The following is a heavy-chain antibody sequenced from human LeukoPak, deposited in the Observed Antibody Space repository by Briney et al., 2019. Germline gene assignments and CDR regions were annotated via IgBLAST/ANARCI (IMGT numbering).Heavy chain of an antibody. D-gene: IGHD6-6*01. J-gene: IGHJ5*02. V-gene: IGHV1-69*02. CDR2: IIPILGIA. CDR1: GGTFSSYT. Sequence: GSSVKVSCKASGGTFSSYTISWVRQAPGQGLEWMGRIIPILGIANYAQKFRGRVTITADKSTSTAYMELSSLRSEDTAVYYCARALAAPNNWFDPWGQGTLVTVSS. CDR3: ARALAAPNNWFDP.